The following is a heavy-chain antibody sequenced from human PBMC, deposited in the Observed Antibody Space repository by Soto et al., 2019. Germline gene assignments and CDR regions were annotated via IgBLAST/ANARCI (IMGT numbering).Heavy chain of an antibody. CDR1: GGTFTSFG. J-gene: IGHJ2*01. Sequence: QVQLVQSGAEVKKPGSSVKVSCKASGGTFTSFGIIWVRQAPGQGLEWIGGIIPLYGTITYAQRLQGIVTVSAEEFQRTVHMGLSSLPSEDTSVYSCARDGEGRNIDFWSGNWYFDLWGRGTLVTVSS. CDR2: IIPLYGTI. CDR3: ARDGEGRNIDFWSGNWYFDL. V-gene: IGHV1-69*01. D-gene: IGHD3-3*01.